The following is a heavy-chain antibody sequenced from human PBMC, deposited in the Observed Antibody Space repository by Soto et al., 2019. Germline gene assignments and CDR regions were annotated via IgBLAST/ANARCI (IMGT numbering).Heavy chain of an antibody. CDR1: GGTFSSYA. CDR3: AETREGGVPGDWFDP. D-gene: IGHD2-2*01. CDR2: IIPIFGTA. V-gene: IGHV1-69*01. J-gene: IGHJ5*02. Sequence: QVQLVQSGAEVKKPGSSVKVSCKASGGTFSSYAISWVRQAPGQGLEWMGGIIPIFGTANYGQKFQGRVTITADESTRTAYMELSSLRSEGTAVYYCAETREGGVPGDWFDPWGQGTLVTVSS.